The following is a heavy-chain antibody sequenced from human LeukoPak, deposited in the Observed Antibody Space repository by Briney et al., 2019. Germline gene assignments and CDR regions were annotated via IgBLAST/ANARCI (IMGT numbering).Heavy chain of an antibody. V-gene: IGHV3-21*01. Sequence: GGSLRLSCAASGFTFSSYSMNWVRQAPGKGLEWVSSISSSSSYIYYADSVKGRFTISRDNAKNTLYLQMNSLRAEDTAVYYCARDELPSYYFDYWGRGTLVTVSS. J-gene: IGHJ4*02. D-gene: IGHD1-26*01. CDR2: ISSSSSYI. CDR1: GFTFSSYS. CDR3: ARDELPSYYFDY.